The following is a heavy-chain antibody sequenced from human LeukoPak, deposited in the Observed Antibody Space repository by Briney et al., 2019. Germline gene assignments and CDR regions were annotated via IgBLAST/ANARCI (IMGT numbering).Heavy chain of an antibody. CDR1: GYTFTSYA. J-gene: IGHJ4*02. CDR2: INAGNGNT. CDR3: ARDGYSGYDLDY. Sequence: ASVKVSCTASGYTFTSYAMHWVRQAPGQRLEWMGWINAGNGNTKYSQEFQGRVTVTRDTSASTAYMELSSLRSEDMAVYYCARDGYSGYDLDYWGQGTLVTVSS. D-gene: IGHD5-12*01. V-gene: IGHV1-3*03.